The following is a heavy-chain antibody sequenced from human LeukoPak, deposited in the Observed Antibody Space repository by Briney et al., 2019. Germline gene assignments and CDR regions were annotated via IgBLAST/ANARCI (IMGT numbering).Heavy chain of an antibody. Sequence: GASVKVSCKASGYTFTSYAMHWVRQAPGQRLEWMGWINAVNGNTKYSQKFQGRVTITRDPHASTDYMELSSLRSEDTAVYYCARDGGYNWNDVAFDIWGQGTMVTVSS. CDR2: INAVNGNT. CDR3: ARDGGYNWNDVAFDI. D-gene: IGHD1-1*01. V-gene: IGHV1-3*01. CDR1: GYTFTSYA. J-gene: IGHJ3*02.